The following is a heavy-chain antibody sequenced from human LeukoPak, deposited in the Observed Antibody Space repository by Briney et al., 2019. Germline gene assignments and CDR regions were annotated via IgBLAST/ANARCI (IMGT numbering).Heavy chain of an antibody. J-gene: IGHJ4*02. Sequence: PSETLSLTCTVSGGSISSYYWSWIRQPPGKGLEWIGYIYYSGSTYYNPSLKSRVTISVDTSKNQFSLKLSSVTAADTAVYYCARRGTWSSSWYSYYFDYWGQGTLVTVSS. V-gene: IGHV4-59*04. CDR1: GGSISSYY. CDR3: ARRGTWSSSWYSYYFDY. CDR2: IYYSGST. D-gene: IGHD6-13*01.